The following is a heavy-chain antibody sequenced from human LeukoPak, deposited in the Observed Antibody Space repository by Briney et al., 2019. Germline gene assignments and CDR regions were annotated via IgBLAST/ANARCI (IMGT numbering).Heavy chain of an antibody. CDR1: GFTVSSNS. V-gene: IGHV3-53*01. J-gene: IGHJ4*02. Sequence: GGSLRLSCAASGFTVSSNSMSWVRQAPGKGLVWVSVIYTGGTTYHADSVKGRFTISRDNSKNTLSLQMNSLRAEDTAIYYCAKDRGDRGVDFLDYWGQGTLVTVSS. CDR3: AKDRGDRGVDFLDY. D-gene: IGHD3-10*01. CDR2: IYTGGTT.